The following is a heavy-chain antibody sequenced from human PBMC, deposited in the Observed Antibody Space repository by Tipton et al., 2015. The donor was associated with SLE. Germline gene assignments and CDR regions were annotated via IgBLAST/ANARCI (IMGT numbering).Heavy chain of an antibody. CDR2: IYPGDSDT. Sequence: SLRLSCAASGFTFSSYSMNWVRQMPGKGLEWMGIIYPGDSDTRYSPSFQGQVTISADKSISTAYLQWSSLKASDTAMYYCARQGSFWSGPSHYWGQGTLVTVSS. CDR3: ARQGSFWSGPSHY. V-gene: IGHV5-51*01. D-gene: IGHD3-3*01. J-gene: IGHJ4*02. CDR1: GFTFSSYS.